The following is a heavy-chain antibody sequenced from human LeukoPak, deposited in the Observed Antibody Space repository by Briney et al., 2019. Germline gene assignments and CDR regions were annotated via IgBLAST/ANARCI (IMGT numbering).Heavy chain of an antibody. V-gene: IGHV3-23*01. CDR2: ISGSGGST. CDR3: AKTPSSSWYPRNHFDY. CDR1: GFTFSSYA. D-gene: IGHD6-13*01. J-gene: IGHJ4*02. Sequence: GGSLRLSCAASGFTFSSYAMSWVRQAPGKGLEWVSAISGSGGSTYYADSVKGRFTISRDNSKNTLYLQMNSLRAEDTAVYYCAKTPSSSWYPRNHFDYWGPGTLVTVSS.